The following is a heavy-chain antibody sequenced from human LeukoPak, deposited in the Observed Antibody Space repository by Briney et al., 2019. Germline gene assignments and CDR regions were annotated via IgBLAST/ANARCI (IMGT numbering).Heavy chain of an antibody. Sequence: ASVKVSCKASGYTFTSYYMHWVRQAPGQGLEWMGIINPSGGSTSYAQKFQGRVTMTRDTSTSTVYMELSSLRSEDTAVYYCARDGGTVLWFGELSLSSYFDYWGQGTLVTVSS. CDR1: GYTFTSYY. CDR2: INPSGGST. D-gene: IGHD3-10*01. J-gene: IGHJ4*02. V-gene: IGHV1-46*01. CDR3: ARDGGTVLWFGELSLSSYFDY.